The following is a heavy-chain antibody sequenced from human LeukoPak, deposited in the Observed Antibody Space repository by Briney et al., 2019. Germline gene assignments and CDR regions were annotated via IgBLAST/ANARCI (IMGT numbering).Heavy chain of an antibody. D-gene: IGHD3-10*01. J-gene: IGHJ4*02. Sequence: GESLKISCNGSGYSFTNYWIAWVRQMPGKGLEWMGIIYPGDSDTRYSPSFQGQVTISADQSISTAYLQWSSLKASDTAMYYCARGATYHYGSGTYSDYWGQGTLVTVSS. CDR2: IYPGDSDT. V-gene: IGHV5-51*01. CDR3: ARGATYHYGSGTYSDY. CDR1: GYSFTNYW.